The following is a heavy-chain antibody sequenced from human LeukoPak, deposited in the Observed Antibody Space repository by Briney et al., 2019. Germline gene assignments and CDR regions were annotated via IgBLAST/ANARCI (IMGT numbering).Heavy chain of an antibody. CDR1: GGSVSIDY. Sequence: SETLSLTCTVSGGSVSIDYWSWIRQPPGKGLEWVGSIHHSGSSNSNSSLKSRVTLSLDTSKNQFSLRLSSVTVADTAIYYCAAMTTVTMYSYFFDSWGQGTLLTVSS. V-gene: IGHV4-59*02. CDR2: IHHSGSS. CDR3: AAMTTVTMYSYFFDS. D-gene: IGHD4-17*01. J-gene: IGHJ4*02.